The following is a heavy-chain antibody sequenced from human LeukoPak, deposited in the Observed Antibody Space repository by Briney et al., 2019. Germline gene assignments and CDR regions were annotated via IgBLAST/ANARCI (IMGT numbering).Heavy chain of an antibody. CDR2: INAGNGNT. CDR3: TRGPKGYYFDY. V-gene: IGHV1-3*01. CDR1: GYTFTSYA. J-gene: IGHJ4*02. Sequence: GASVKVSCKASGYTFTSYAMHWVRQAPGQRLEWMGWINAGNGNTKYSQKFQGRVTITRDTSASTAYMELSSLRSDDTAIYYCTRGPKGYYFDYWGQGTLVTVSS.